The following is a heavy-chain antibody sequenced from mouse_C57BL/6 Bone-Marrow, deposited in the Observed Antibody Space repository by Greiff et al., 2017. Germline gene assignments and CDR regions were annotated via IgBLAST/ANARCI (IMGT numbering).Heavy chain of an antibody. Sequence: EVQLVESGGGLVKPGGSLKLSCAASGFTFSDYGMHWVRQAPEKGLEWVAYISSGSSTIYYADTVKGRFTISRDTAKNTLYLQMSSLRSEDTALYYCARRLPFDYWGQGTTLTVSS. CDR1: GFTFSDYG. CDR2: ISSGSSTI. J-gene: IGHJ2*01. D-gene: IGHD1-2*01. V-gene: IGHV5-17*01. CDR3: ARRLPFDY.